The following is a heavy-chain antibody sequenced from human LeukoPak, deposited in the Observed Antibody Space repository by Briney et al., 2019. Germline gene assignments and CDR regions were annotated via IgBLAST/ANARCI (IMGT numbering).Heavy chain of an antibody. CDR3: AGVYRYCSSTSCYNYFDY. Sequence: GASVKVSCKASGYTFTSYGISWVRQAPGQGLEWMGWISAYNGNTNYAQKLQGRVTMTTDTSTSTAYMELRSLRSDDTAVYYCAGVYRYCSSTSCYNYFDYWGQGTLVTVSS. V-gene: IGHV1-18*01. J-gene: IGHJ4*02. D-gene: IGHD2-2*01. CDR1: GYTFTSYG. CDR2: ISAYNGNT.